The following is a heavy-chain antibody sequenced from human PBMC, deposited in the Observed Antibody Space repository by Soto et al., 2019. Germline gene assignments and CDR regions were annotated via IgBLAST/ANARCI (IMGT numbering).Heavy chain of an antibody. CDR3: ARGFGRKSWNKARNPCDR. CDR2: INPTSGGT. Sequence: QVQLVQSEAEVRQPGASVKVSCTASGYTFTGYYLHWLRQAPGQGLEWMGWINPTSGGTRYAQKFQGWVTVTRDTSNRTAYMEVTSLKFDDTAVYFWARGFGRKSWNKARNPCDRWGQGTLVTVSS. V-gene: IGHV1-2*04. J-gene: IGHJ3*01. D-gene: IGHD1-1*01. CDR1: GYTFTGYY.